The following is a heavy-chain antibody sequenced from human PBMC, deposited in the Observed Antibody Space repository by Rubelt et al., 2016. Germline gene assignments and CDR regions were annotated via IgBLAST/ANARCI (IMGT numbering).Heavy chain of an antibody. J-gene: IGHJ4*02. D-gene: IGHD4-17*01. CDR3: ARKSYGDTGYYFDY. Sequence: INPNSGGTNYAQKFQGRVTMTRDTSISTAYMELSRLRSEDAAVYYCARKSYGDTGYYFDYWGQGTLVTVSS. CDR2: INPNSGGT. V-gene: IGHV1-2*02.